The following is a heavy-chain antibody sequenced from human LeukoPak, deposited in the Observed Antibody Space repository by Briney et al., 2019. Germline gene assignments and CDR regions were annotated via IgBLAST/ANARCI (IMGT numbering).Heavy chain of an antibody. CDR1: GGSISSYY. J-gene: IGHJ4*02. D-gene: IGHD1-26*01. V-gene: IGHV4-59*01. CDR2: IYNSGST. Sequence: ASETLCLTCAVSGGSISSYYWSWIRQPPGKGLEWIGYIYNSGSTNYNPSLKSRVTISVDTSKNQFSLKLSSVTAADTAVYYCARDVGATPGYFDYWGQGTLVTVSS. CDR3: ARDVGATPGYFDY.